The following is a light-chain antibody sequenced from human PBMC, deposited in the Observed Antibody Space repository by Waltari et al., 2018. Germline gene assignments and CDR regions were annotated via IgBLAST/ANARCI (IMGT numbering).Light chain of an antibody. CDR1: QSVGMS. J-gene: IGKJ1*01. V-gene: IGKV3-20*01. Sequence: SCGASQSVGMSLAWYQQKPGRAPRLLIFGASSRATGIPDRFSGSGSGTDFSLTISRLEPEDFAVYYCQHYVRLPATFGQGTKVEIK. CDR3: QHYVRLPAT. CDR2: GAS.